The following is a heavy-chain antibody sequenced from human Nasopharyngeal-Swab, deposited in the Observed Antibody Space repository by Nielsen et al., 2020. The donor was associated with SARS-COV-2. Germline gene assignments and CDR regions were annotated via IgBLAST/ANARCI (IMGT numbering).Heavy chain of an antibody. V-gene: IGHV4-59*08. D-gene: IGHD3-10*01. J-gene: IGHJ4*02. CDR1: GGSIIPYY. CDR2: IYYTGST. Sequence: SETLSLTCTVSGGSIIPYYWGWIRQPPGKGLKWFGYIYYTGSTNYNPSLKSRLTISVDRSKNQFSLRLSSVTAADTAVYYCARHFRGGDVWGQGTLVTVSS. CDR3: ARHFRGGDV.